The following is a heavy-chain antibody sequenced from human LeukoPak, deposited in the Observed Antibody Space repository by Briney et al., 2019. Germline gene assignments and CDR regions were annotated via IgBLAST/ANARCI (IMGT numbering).Heavy chain of an antibody. V-gene: IGHV4-61*02. CDR2: IYTSGST. CDR3: ARTRVDYYDSSGYWFDP. D-gene: IGHD3-22*01. CDR1: GGSISSGSYY. J-gene: IGHJ5*02. Sequence: PSQTLSLTCIVSGGSISSGSYYWNWIRLPAGKGLEWIGRIYTSGSTSYSPSLKSRVTISVDTSKNQFSLKLSSVTAADTAVYYCARTRVDYYDSSGYWFDPWGQGTLVTVSS.